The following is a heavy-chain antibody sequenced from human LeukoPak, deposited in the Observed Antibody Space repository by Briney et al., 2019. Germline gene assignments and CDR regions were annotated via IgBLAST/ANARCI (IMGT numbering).Heavy chain of an antibody. Sequence: ASVKVSCKASGYTFTGYYMHWVRQAPGQGLEWMGWINPNSGGTNYAQKFQGRVTMTRDTSISTAYMELSRLRSDDTAVYYCARDHPQQHYDFWSGRVMDVWGKGTTVTVSS. D-gene: IGHD3-3*01. CDR3: ARDHPQQHYDFWSGRVMDV. CDR1: GYTFTGYY. J-gene: IGHJ6*03. V-gene: IGHV1-2*02. CDR2: INPNSGGT.